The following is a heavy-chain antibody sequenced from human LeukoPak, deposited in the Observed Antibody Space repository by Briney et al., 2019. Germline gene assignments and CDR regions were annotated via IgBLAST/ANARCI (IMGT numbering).Heavy chain of an antibody. CDR3: ARVLPHDLHFDY. D-gene: IGHD5-18*01. Sequence: PGRSLRLSCAASGFTFSSYAMHWVRQAPGKGLEWVAVMSYDGSNKYYADSVKGRFTISRDNSENTLYLQMNSLRAEDTAVYYCARVLPHDLHFDYWGQGTLVTVSS. CDR2: MSYDGSNK. CDR1: GFTFSSYA. V-gene: IGHV3-30-3*01. J-gene: IGHJ4*02.